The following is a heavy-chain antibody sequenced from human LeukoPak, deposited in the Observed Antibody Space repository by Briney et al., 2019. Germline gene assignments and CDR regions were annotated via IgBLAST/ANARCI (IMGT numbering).Heavy chain of an antibody. Sequence: GASVKVSCKASGYTFTSYDINWVRQATGQGLEWMGWMNPNSGNTGYAQKFQGRVTMTRNTSISTAYMELSSLRSEDTAVYYCARGPHRYCSGGSCVIDYWRQGTLVTVSS. D-gene: IGHD2-15*01. CDR1: GYTFTSYD. J-gene: IGHJ4*02. CDR2: MNPNSGNT. CDR3: ARGPHRYCSGGSCVIDY. V-gene: IGHV1-8*01.